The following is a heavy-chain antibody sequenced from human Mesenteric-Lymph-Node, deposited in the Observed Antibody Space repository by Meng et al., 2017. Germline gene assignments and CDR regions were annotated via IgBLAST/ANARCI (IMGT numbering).Heavy chain of an antibody. CDR1: GFSLSTSGVG. V-gene: IGHV2-5*02. CDR3: ALFTRSWFDP. J-gene: IGHJ5*02. CDR2: IYWDDDK. Sequence: QITLKESGSTLVKPTQTLTLTCTFSGFSLSTSGVGVGWIRQPPGKALEWLAVIYWDDDKRYSPSLKSRLTITKDTSKNQVVLTLTNMDPVDTATYYCALFTRSWFDPWGQGTLVTVSS. D-gene: IGHD2-2*01.